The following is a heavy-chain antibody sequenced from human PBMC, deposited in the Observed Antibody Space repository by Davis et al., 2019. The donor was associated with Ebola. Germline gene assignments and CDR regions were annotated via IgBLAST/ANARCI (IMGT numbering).Heavy chain of an antibody. Sequence: MPSETLSLTCTVSGGSISSSSYYWGWIRQPPGKGLEWIGSIYYSGSTNYNPSLKSRVTISVDTSKNQFSLKLSSVTAADTAVYYCARVAVVREPAAMGGDYFDYWGQGTLVTVSS. CDR2: IYYSGST. V-gene: IGHV4-39*07. J-gene: IGHJ4*02. CDR1: GGSISSSSYY. D-gene: IGHD2-2*01. CDR3: ARVAVVREPAAMGGDYFDY.